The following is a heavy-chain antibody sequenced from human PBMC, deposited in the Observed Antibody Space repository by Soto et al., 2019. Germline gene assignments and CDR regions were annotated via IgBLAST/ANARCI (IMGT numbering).Heavy chain of an antibody. CDR1: GFTFSSYA. CDR2: ISYDGSNK. J-gene: IGHJ6*02. Sequence: GGSLRLSCAASGFTFSSYAMHWVRQAPGKGLEWVAVISYDGSNKYYADSVKGRFTISRDNSKNTLYLQMNSLRAEDTAVYYCARDLGYSSSWYYYYGMDVWGQGTTVTVSS. CDR3: ARDLGYSSSWYYYYGMDV. V-gene: IGHV3-30-3*01. D-gene: IGHD6-13*01.